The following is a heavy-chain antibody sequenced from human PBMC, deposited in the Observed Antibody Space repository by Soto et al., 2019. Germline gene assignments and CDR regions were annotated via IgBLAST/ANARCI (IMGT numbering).Heavy chain of an antibody. V-gene: IGHV1-46*01. CDR1: GYTFTRYY. CDR2: INPSGGST. J-gene: IGHJ5*02. Sequence: GASVKVSCKASGYTFTRYYMHCVRQAPGQGLEWMGIINPSGGSTSYAQKFQGRVTMTRDTSTSTVYMELSSLRSEDTAVYYCARAKYYYDSHTGGWFDPWGQGTLVTVSS. CDR3: ARAKYYYDSHTGGWFDP. D-gene: IGHD3-22*01.